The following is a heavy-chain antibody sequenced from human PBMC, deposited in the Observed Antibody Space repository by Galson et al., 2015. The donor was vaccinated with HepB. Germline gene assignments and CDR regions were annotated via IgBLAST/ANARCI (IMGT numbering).Heavy chain of an antibody. CDR2: IKEDGSEK. D-gene: IGHD3-9*01. CDR3: ARLYEDRGLVIIAHGSFDY. V-gene: IGHV3-7*03. Sequence: SLRLSCAASGFTFRSFWMTWVRQAPGKGLEPVASIKEDGSEKHYVDSVKGRFTISRDNTDSSLYLQMSSLRAEDTAVYYCARLYEDRGLVIIAHGSFDYWGQGTLVTVSS. CDR1: GFTFRSFW. J-gene: IGHJ4*02.